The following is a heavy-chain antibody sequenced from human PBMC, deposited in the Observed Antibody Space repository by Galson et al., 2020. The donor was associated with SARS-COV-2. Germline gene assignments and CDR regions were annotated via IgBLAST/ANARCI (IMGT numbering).Heavy chain of an antibody. CDR3: ARVRSGNYIYDY. CDR1: GYSFNSDW. CDR2: IYPGDSET. J-gene: IGHJ4*02. Sequence: KIGESLKISCKASGYSFNSDWIGWVRQMPGKGLEWVGNIYPGDSETRYSLSFQGQVTMSADKSINTAYLQWSSLKASDTAMYYCARVRSGNYIYDYWGEGTLVTVSS. V-gene: IGHV5-51*01. D-gene: IGHD1-26*01.